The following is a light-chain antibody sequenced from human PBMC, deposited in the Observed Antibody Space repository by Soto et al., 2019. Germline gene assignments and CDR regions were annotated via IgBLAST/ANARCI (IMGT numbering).Light chain of an antibody. Sequence: QSVLTQPASVSGSPGQSITISCTGTSSDVGGYSYVSWYQQHPGKTPKLMIYEVSNRPSGVSNRFSGSKSGSTASLTISGLQAEDEADYYCSSYTSSSTPYVVLGGGTKLTVL. CDR1: SSDVGGYSY. CDR2: EVS. CDR3: SSYTSSSTPYVV. V-gene: IGLV2-14*01. J-gene: IGLJ2*01.